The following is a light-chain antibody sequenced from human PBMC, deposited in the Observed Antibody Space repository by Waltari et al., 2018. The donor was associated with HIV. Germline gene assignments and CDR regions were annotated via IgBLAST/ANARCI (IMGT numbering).Light chain of an antibody. CDR1: QDISTY. V-gene: IGKV1-9*01. J-gene: IGKJ4*01. CDR3: QQSNSYPLT. CDR2: STS. Sequence: DIQLTQSPSFLSASVGDRVTITCRASQDISTYVAWYQQEPGKAPNLLIYSTSILRTGVPSRFSGSGSGTEFTLTVTNLQPEDFALYYCQQSNSYPLTFGGGTRVEIK.